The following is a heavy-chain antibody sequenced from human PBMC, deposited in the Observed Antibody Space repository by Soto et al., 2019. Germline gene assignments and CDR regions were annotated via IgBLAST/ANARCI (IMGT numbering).Heavy chain of an antibody. V-gene: IGHV1-18*01. J-gene: IGHJ4*02. D-gene: IGHD2-15*01. Sequence: GASVKVSCKASGYTFTSYGISWVRQAPGQGLEWMGWISAYNGNTNYAQKLQGRVTMTTDTSTSTAYMELRSLRSDDTAVYYCARDLNIVVVVAAIHFDYWGQGTLVTVSS. CDR3: ARDLNIVVVVAAIHFDY. CDR2: ISAYNGNT. CDR1: GYTFTSYG.